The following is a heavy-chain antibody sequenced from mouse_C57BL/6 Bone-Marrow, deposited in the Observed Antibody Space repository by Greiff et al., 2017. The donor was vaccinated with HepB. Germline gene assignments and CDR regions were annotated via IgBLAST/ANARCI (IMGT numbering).Heavy chain of an antibody. Sequence: QVQLQQSGAELARPGASVKMSCKASGYTFTSYTMHWVKQRPGQGLEWIGYINPSSGYTKYNQKFKDKATLTADKSSSTAYMQLSSLTSEDSAVYYCARGNDGYAMDYWGQGTSVTVSS. CDR1: GYTFTSYT. CDR3: ARGNDGYAMDY. CDR2: INPSSGYT. J-gene: IGHJ4*01. D-gene: IGHD2-12*01. V-gene: IGHV1-4*01.